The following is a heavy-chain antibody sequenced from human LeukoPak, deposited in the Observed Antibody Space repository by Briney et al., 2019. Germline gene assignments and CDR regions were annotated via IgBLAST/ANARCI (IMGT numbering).Heavy chain of an antibody. D-gene: IGHD3-10*01. J-gene: IGHJ5*02. Sequence: GGSLRLSCAASGFTFSSYSMNWVRQAPGKGLEWVSSISSSSSTIYYADSVKGRFTISRDNAKNSLYLQMNSLRAEDTAVYYCARDHKKRVGFGEPRFDPWGQGTLVTVSS. CDR2: ISSSSSTI. CDR1: GFTFSSYS. CDR3: ARDHKKRVGFGEPRFDP. V-gene: IGHV3-48*01.